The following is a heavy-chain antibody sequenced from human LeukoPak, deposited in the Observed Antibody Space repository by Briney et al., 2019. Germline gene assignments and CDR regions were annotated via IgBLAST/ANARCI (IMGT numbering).Heavy chain of an antibody. CDR3: ARFHYYDSSGYYGFRAFDV. Sequence: SETLSLTCTVSGGSISSGSYDWSWSRQPAGKGLEWIGRIHTSGRTYYNPSLKSRVTTSVDTSKNQFSLKLSSVTAADTAVYYCARFHYYDSSGYYGFRAFDVWGQGTMVTVSS. CDR1: GGSISSGSYD. V-gene: IGHV4-61*02. D-gene: IGHD3-22*01. CDR2: IHTSGRT. J-gene: IGHJ3*01.